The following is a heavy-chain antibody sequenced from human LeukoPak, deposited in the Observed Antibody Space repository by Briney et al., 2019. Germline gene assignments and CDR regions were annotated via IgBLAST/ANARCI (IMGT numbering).Heavy chain of an antibody. V-gene: IGHV3-30*01. CDR3: ARGCSTSCYTVVY. D-gene: IGHD2-2*02. CDR2: MSYDGSNK. Sequence: PGGSLRLSCAASGFTFSSYAMHWVRQAPGKGLEWVAVMSYDGSNKYYADSVKGRFTISRDNSKNTLYLQMNSLRAEDTAVYYCARGCSTSCYTVVYWGQGTLVTVSS. CDR1: GFTFSSYA. J-gene: IGHJ4*02.